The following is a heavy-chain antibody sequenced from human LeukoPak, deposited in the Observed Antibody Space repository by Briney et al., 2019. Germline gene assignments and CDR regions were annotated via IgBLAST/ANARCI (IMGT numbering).Heavy chain of an antibody. CDR2: ISSSSSYI. D-gene: IGHD5-18*01. Sequence: GXXLRLSCAASGFTFSSYSMNWVRQAPGKGLEWVSSISSSSSYIYYADSVKGRFTISRDNAKNSLYLQMNSLRAEDTAVYYCAREGYSYGEYDYWGQGTLVTVSS. J-gene: IGHJ4*02. CDR1: GFTFSSYS. V-gene: IGHV3-21*01. CDR3: AREGYSYGEYDY.